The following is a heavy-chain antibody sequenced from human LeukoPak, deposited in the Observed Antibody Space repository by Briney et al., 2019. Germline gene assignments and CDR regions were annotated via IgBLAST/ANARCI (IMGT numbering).Heavy chain of an antibody. CDR3: ARHSIYCSSTSCYAP. CDR2: ISAYNGNT. Sequence: ASVKVSCKASGYAFTSYGISWVRQAPGQGLEWTGWISAYNGNTNYAQKLQGRVTMTTDTSTSTAYMELRSLRSDDTAVYYCARHSIYCSSTSCYAPWGQGTLVTVSS. J-gene: IGHJ5*02. CDR1: GYAFTSYG. V-gene: IGHV1-18*01. D-gene: IGHD2-2*01.